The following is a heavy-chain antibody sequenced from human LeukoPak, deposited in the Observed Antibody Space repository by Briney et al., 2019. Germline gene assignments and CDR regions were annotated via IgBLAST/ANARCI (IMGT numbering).Heavy chain of an antibody. CDR2: IYTSGST. J-gene: IGHJ5*02. CDR1: GGSISSGSYY. D-gene: IGHD3-3*01. V-gene: IGHV4-61*02. CDR3: ARDDYDFWSGTKNNWFDP. Sequence: SETLSLTRTVSGGSISSGSYYWSWIRQPAAKGLEWIGRIYTSGSTNYNPSLKSRVTISVDTSKNQFSLKLSSVTAADTAVYYCARDDYDFWSGTKNNWFDPWGQGTLVTVSS.